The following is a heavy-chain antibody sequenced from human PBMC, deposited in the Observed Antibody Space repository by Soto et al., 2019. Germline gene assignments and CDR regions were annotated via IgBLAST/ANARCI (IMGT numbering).Heavy chain of an antibody. CDR1: GFTFSAYS. CDR2: ISGNNAKI. V-gene: IGHV3-48*02. D-gene: IGHD4-17*01. Sequence: EVQLVESGGGLVQPGGSLRLSCVASGFTFSAYSMSWVRQAPGKGPEWLSDISGNNAKIYYADSVRGRFTITRDNAKSSLFLQMDILRNEDTAVYYCARQVYTVVTRIDFWGQGTLVTVSS. J-gene: IGHJ4*02. CDR3: ARQVYTVVTRIDF.